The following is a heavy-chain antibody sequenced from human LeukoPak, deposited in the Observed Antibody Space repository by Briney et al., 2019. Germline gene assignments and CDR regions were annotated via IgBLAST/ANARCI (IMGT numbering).Heavy chain of an antibody. D-gene: IGHD1-1*01. Sequence: SETLSLTCTVSGGSISSYYWSWIRQPPGKGLEWIAYIYYRGSTNYNPSLKSRVTISVDTSKNQFSLKLSSVTAADTAVYYCARRTTGTGPFDYWGQGTLVSVSS. CDR3: ARRTTGTGPFDY. V-gene: IGHV4-59*08. J-gene: IGHJ4*02. CDR1: GGSISSYY. CDR2: IYYRGST.